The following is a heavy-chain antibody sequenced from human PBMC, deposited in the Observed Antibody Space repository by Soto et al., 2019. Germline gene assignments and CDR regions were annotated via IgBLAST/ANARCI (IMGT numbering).Heavy chain of an antibody. V-gene: IGHV1-8*01. Sequence: QVQLVQSGAEVKKPGAPVKVSCKASGYTFTSYDINWVLQATGQGLEWMGWMNPNSGNTGYAQKFQGRVTMTRNTSISTAYMELSSLRSEDTAVYYCARGPGSWYYYYMDVWGKGTTVTVSS. J-gene: IGHJ6*03. D-gene: IGHD6-13*01. CDR1: GYTFTSYD. CDR2: MNPNSGNT. CDR3: ARGPGSWYYYYMDV.